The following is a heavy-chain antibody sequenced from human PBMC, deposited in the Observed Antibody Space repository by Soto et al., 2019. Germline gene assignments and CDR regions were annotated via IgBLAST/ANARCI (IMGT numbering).Heavy chain of an antibody. CDR1: GGSISSYY. J-gene: IGHJ5*02. CDR2: IYYSGST. D-gene: IGHD3-22*01. V-gene: IGHV4-59*01. Sequence: SSETLSLTCTVSGGSISSYYWSWIRQPPGKGLEWIGYIYYSGSTNYNPSLKSRVTISVDTSKNQFPLKLSSVTAEDTALYYCAKDSSGYSLGFDPWGQGTLVTVSS. CDR3: AKDSSGYSLGFDP.